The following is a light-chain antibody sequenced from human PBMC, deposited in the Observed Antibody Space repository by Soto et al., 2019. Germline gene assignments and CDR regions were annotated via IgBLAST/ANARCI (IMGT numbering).Light chain of an antibody. CDR2: HVS. V-gene: IGLV2-14*03. CDR3: NSYTTRSTVV. CDR1: SSDVGAYNY. Sequence: QSALTQPASVSGSPGQSITISCTGTSSDVGAYNYVSWYQQHPGKVPKLMIYHVSNRPSGVSHRFSGSKSGDTASLTISGLQAEDEAEYYCNSYTTRSTVVFGGGTKVTVL. J-gene: IGLJ2*01.